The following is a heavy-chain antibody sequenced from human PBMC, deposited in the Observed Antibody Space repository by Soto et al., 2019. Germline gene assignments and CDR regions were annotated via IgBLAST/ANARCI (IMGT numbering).Heavy chain of an antibody. CDR1: GYNFNSYW. Sequence: PGESLKLSCTGSGYNFNSYWVAWVRQMPGKGLEWMGIIYPGDSDTRYSPSFQGLVTISADKSFSTAYLQWSSVEASDTAMYYCARAVPIYCSGGSCYADAFDIWGQGTMVTVSS. J-gene: IGHJ3*02. CDR3: ARAVPIYCSGGSCYADAFDI. V-gene: IGHV5-51*01. D-gene: IGHD2-15*01. CDR2: IYPGDSDT.